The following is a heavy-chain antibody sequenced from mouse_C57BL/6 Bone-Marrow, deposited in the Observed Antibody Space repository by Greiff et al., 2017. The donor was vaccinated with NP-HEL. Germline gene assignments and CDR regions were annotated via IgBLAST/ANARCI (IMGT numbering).Heavy chain of an antibody. D-gene: IGHD1-1*01. J-gene: IGHJ1*03. CDR3: ARRGCGSSYWYFDV. Sequence: EVKLVESGGDLVKPGGSLKLSCAASGFTFSSYGMSWVRQTPDKRLEWVATISSGGSYTYYPDSVKGRFTISRDNAKNTLYLQMSSLKSEDTAMYYCARRGCGSSYWYFDVWGTGTTVTVSS. V-gene: IGHV5-6*02. CDR2: ISSGGSYT. CDR1: GFTFSSYG.